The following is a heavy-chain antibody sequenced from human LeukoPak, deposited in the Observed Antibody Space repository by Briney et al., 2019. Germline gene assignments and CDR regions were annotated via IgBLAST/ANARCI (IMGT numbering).Heavy chain of an antibody. CDR2: INPNSGDT. D-gene: IGHD6-13*01. CDR1: GYTFTGYY. V-gene: IGHV1-2*02. CDR3: ARDDGYSSSLFDY. Sequence: ASVKVSCKASGYTFTGYYMHWVRQAPGQGLEWMGWINPNSGDTNYSQKFQGRVSMTRDTSINTAYMELRSLRSDDTAVYYCARDDGYSSSLFDYWGQGTLVTVSS. J-gene: IGHJ4*02.